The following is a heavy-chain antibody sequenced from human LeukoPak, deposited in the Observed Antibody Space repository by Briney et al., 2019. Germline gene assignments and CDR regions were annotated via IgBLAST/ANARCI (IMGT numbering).Heavy chain of an antibody. J-gene: IGHJ4*02. D-gene: IGHD1-1*01. Sequence: GGSLRLSCAASGLSFSNYAMSWVRQAPARGPEWVSGIRGNGETFYAYSVKGRFTLSRDDSRNTVYLQLNNLRIDDTAKYYCAKANWVSNADAVWWGQGTQVTVSS. CDR2: IRGNGET. CDR1: GLSFSNYA. V-gene: IGHV3-23*01. CDR3: AKANWVSNADAVW.